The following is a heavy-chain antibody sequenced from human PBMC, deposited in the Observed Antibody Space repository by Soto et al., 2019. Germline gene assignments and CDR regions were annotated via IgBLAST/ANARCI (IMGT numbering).Heavy chain of an antibody. D-gene: IGHD2-2*01. J-gene: IGHJ6*02. CDR2: TYYRSKWYN. Sequence: QTLALTCAISGDSVSSNSAAWNWIRQSPSRGLEWLGRTYYRSKWYNDYAVSVKSRITINPDTSKNQFSLQLNSVTPEDTAVYYCARDGNCSSTSCYVRRYYYYGMDVWGQGTTVTVSS. V-gene: IGHV6-1*01. CDR3: ARDGNCSSTSCYVRRYYYYGMDV. CDR1: GDSVSSNSAA.